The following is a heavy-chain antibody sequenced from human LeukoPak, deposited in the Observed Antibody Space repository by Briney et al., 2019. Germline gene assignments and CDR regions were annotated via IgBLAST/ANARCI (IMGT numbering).Heavy chain of an antibody. CDR2: SHNSNGKT. Sequence: ASVKVSCKGLNYTFESYGTSWVRQAPGQGFEWMGWSHNSNGKTYYSDKFQDRVTLTADTSTSTAYMELSSLRSEDTAVYYCARSGYSDFDFDYWGQGTLVTVSS. CDR3: ARSGYSDFDFDY. CDR1: NYTFESYG. V-gene: IGHV1-18*01. D-gene: IGHD3-22*01. J-gene: IGHJ4*02.